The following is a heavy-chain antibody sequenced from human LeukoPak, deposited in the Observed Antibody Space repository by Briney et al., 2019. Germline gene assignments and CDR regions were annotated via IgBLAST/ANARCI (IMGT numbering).Heavy chain of an antibody. D-gene: IGHD3-16*02. CDR2: IYYSGST. CDR1: GVSISSYY. J-gene: IGHJ5*02. V-gene: IGHV4-59*01. CDR3: ARVGHLITFGGVIVMDWFDP. Sequence: PSETLSLTCTASGVSISSYYWSWIRQPPGKGLEWVGYIYYSGSTNYNPSLKSRVTISVNTSKNQFSLKLSSVTAADTAVYYCARVGHLITFGGVIVMDWFDPWGQGTLVTVSS.